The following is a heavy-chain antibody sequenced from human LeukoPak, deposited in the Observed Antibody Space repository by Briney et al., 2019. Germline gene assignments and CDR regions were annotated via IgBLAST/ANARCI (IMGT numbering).Heavy chain of an antibody. CDR1: GRSVINTNW. V-gene: IGHV4-4*02. CDR2: VHLDGRT. CDR3: AREGGFYRPLDY. J-gene: IGHJ4*02. D-gene: IGHD3-3*01. Sequence: PSQTLSLTCGVSGRSVINTNWWTWVRQPPGKGLEWIGEVHLDGRTNYNPSLESRLTMPVDVSENQVSLKLTSGTPADTAVYYCAREGGFYRPLDYSGQGTLVTVSS.